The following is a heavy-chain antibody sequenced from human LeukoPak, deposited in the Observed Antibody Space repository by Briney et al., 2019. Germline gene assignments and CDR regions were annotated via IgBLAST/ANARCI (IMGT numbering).Heavy chain of an antibody. V-gene: IGHV4-31*03. J-gene: IGHJ4*02. CDR3: ARQWELVTGFDY. CDR2: IYYSGST. Sequence: PSQTLSLTCTVSGGSISSGGYYWSWIRQHPGKGLEWIGYIYYSGSTYYNPSLKSRVTISVDTSKNQFSLKLSSVTAADTAVYYCARQWELVTGFDYWGQGTLVTVSS. D-gene: IGHD1-26*01. CDR1: GGSISSGGYY.